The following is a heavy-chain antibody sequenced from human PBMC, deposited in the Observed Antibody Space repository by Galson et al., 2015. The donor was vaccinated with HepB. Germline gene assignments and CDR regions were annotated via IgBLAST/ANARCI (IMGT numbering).Heavy chain of an antibody. J-gene: IGHJ4*02. V-gene: IGHV3-7*03. D-gene: IGHD3-10*01. CDR2: INRDGSVE. CDR1: GFTFTNHW. Sequence: SLRLSCAASGFTFTNHWMDWVRQTPGRGLEWVANINRDGSVEYYVDSVKGRFTISRDNAKNSVYLQMNNLRVEDTAVYYCARVPSGSSYDTLDSWGQGTLVTVSS. CDR3: ARVPSGSSYDTLDS.